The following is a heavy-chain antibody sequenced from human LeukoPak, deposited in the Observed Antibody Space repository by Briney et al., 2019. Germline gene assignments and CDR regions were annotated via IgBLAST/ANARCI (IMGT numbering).Heavy chain of an antibody. CDR2: INPSGGST. Sequence: ASVKVSCKASGCTFTRYYMHWVRQAPGQGLEWMGIINPSGGSTSYAQKFQGRVTMTRDPSTSTVYMGLSSLRSEDTAVYSCASIRDGYNTFDYWGQGTLVTVSS. CDR1: GCTFTRYY. D-gene: IGHD5-24*01. J-gene: IGHJ4*02. V-gene: IGHV1-46*01. CDR3: ASIRDGYNTFDY.